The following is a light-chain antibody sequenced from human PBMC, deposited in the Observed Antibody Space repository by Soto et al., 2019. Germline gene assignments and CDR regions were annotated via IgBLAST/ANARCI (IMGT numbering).Light chain of an antibody. CDR2: GAS. CDR3: QHYGVGPRVT. CDR1: QSVSSTF. V-gene: IGKV3-20*01. Sequence: EIVLTHSPGTLSLSPGERATLSRRASQSVSSTFLARYQQKPGQAPRLLMSGASSSANGIPDRFSGSGSVTYFTLTISRLGPEDFAMYYGQHYGVGPRVTLGHGARLEI. J-gene: IGKJ5*01.